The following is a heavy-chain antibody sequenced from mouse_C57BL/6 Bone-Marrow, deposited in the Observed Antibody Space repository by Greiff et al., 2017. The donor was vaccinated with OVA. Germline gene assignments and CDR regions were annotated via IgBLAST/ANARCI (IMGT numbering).Heavy chain of an antibody. Sequence: QSCTASGYTFTSYWMDWVKQRPGQGLEWIGNIYPSDSETHYNQKFKDKATLTVDKSSSTAYMQLSSLTSEDSAVYYCATDYWDQGTTLTVSS. CDR1: GYTFTSYW. J-gene: IGHJ2*01. V-gene: IGHV1-61*01. CDR2: IYPSDSET. CDR3: ATDY.